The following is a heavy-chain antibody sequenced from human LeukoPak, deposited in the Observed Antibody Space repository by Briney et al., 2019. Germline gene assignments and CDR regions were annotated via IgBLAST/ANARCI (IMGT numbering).Heavy chain of an antibody. CDR1: GGSTSSYY. CDR3: ARLGAPNRLQYHNWFDP. Sequence: PSETLSLTCTVSGGSTSSYYWSWIRQPPGKGLEWIGYIYYSGSTNYNPSLKSRVTISVDTSKNQFSLKLSSVTAADTAVYYCARLGAPNRLQYHNWFDPWGQGTLVTVSS. CDR2: IYYSGST. J-gene: IGHJ5*02. V-gene: IGHV4-59*01. D-gene: IGHD4-11*01.